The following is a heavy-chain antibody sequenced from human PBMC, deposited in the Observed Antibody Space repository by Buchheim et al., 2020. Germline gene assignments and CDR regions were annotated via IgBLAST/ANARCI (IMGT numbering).Heavy chain of an antibody. D-gene: IGHD2-2*01. Sequence: QVQLVQSGAEVKKPGASVKVSCKASGYTFTSYDINWVRQATGQGLEWMGWMNPNSGNTGYAQKFQGRVTMTRNTSISTAYMELSSLRSEDTAVYYCARGGIVLVPAARTATAGRSPVTLGVYYYYGMDVWGQGTT. CDR2: MNPNSGNT. CDR1: GYTFTSYD. V-gene: IGHV1-8*01. CDR3: ARGGIVLVPAARTATAGRSPVTLGVYYYYGMDV. J-gene: IGHJ6*02.